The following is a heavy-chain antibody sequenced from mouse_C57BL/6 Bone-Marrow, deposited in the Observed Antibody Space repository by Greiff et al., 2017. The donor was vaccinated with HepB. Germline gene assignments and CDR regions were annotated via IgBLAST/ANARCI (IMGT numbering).Heavy chain of an antibody. V-gene: IGHV3-6*01. CDR1: GYSITSGYY. D-gene: IGHD1-1*01. Sequence: EVKLQESGPGLVKPSQSLSLTCSVTGYSITSGYYWNWIRQFPGNKLEWMGYISYDGSNNYNPSLKNRISITRDTSKNQFFLKLNSVTTEDTATYYCARDAYGSSYGFAYWGQGTLVTVSA. CDR3: ARDAYGSSYGFAY. CDR2: ISYDGSN. J-gene: IGHJ3*01.